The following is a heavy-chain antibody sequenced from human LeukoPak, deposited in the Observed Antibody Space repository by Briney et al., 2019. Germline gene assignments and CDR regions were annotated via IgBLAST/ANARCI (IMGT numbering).Heavy chain of an antibody. CDR3: ARDSITMVRVLDY. CDR1: GGSISSSNR. CDR2: IYHSGST. Sequence: PSGTLSLTCAVSGGSISSSNRWSWVRQPPGKGLEWIGEIYHSGSTNYNPSLKSRVTISVDKSKNQFSLKLSSVTAADTAVYYCARDSITMVRVLDYWGQGTLVTVSS. V-gene: IGHV4-4*02. D-gene: IGHD3-10*01. J-gene: IGHJ4*02.